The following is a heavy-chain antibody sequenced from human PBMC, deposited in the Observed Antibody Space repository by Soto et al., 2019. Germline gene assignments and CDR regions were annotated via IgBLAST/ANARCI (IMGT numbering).Heavy chain of an antibody. V-gene: IGHV4-31*03. CDR3: ARDRAGTRNYYYYYGMDV. CDR1: GGSISSGGYY. Sequence: QVQLQESGPGLVKPSQTLSLTCTVSGGSISSGGYYWSWIRQHPGKGLEWIGYIYYSGSTYYNPSLKSRVTISVDTSKNQFSLKLSSVTAADTAVYYCARDRAGTRNYYYYYGMDVWGQGTTVTVSS. D-gene: IGHD1-7*01. CDR2: IYYSGST. J-gene: IGHJ6*02.